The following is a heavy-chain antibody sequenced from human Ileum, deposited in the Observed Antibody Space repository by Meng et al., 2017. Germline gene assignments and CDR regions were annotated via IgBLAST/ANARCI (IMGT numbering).Heavy chain of an antibody. Sequence: VHLLQWGAGLLKPSETLSLTCAVYGGSFSGYYWSWFRQPPGKGLEWIGEIYYSGGTKYNPSLKSRVTISGDTSKNQFSLKLTSVTAADTAVYYCARHLGRSFDYWGQGTLVTVSS. CDR1: GGSFSGYY. CDR3: ARHLGRSFDY. D-gene: IGHD3-16*01. V-gene: IGHV4-34*02. CDR2: IYYSGGT. J-gene: IGHJ4*02.